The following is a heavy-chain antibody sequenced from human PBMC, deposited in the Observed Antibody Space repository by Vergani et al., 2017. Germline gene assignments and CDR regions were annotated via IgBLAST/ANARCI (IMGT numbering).Heavy chain of an antibody. J-gene: IGHJ4*02. CDR1: GGSISPYY. CDR2: IYTSEST. D-gene: IGHD3-10*01. V-gene: IGHV4-4*07. Sequence: QLQLQESGPGLVKPSETLSLTCTVSGGSISPYYWSWIRQPAGKGLEWIGRIYTSESTNYNPSLKSRVTMSVNTSKNQFSLKLSSVTAADTAVYYCARSRIYYGAGSPDYWGQGTLVTVSS. CDR3: ARSRIYYGAGSPDY.